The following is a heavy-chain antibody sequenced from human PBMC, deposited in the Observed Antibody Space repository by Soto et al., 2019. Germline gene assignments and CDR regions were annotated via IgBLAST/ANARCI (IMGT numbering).Heavy chain of an antibody. Sequence: GGSLRLSCAASGFTVSSYFMHWVRQAPGKGLVWLSRINSDGSSTSFADSVKGRFTISRDNAKNSLSLQMNRLRAGATAVYYCDRCYFNRMDSWAQGPLVTVHS. D-gene: IGHD2-2*01. CDR2: INSDGSST. CDR1: GFTVSSYF. J-gene: IGHJ4*02. CDR3: DRCYFNRMDS. V-gene: IGHV3-74*01.